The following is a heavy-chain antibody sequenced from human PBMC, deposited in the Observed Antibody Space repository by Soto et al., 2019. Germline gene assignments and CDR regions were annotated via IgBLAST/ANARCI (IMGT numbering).Heavy chain of an antibody. Sequence: LRLSCAASGFTFSSYAMHWVRQAPGKGLEWVAVISYDGSNKYYADSVKGRFTISRDNSKNTLYLQMNSLRAEDTAVYYCARDPKFLAELDYWGQGTLVTVSS. CDR3: ARDPKFLAELDY. D-gene: IGHD3-9*01. CDR2: ISYDGSNK. J-gene: IGHJ4*02. V-gene: IGHV3-30-3*01. CDR1: GFTFSSYA.